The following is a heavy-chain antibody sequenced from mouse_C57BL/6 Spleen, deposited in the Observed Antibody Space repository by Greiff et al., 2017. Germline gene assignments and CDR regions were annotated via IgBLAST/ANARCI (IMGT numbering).Heavy chain of an antibody. CDR1: GFTITDYY. Sequence: EVQLVESGAELVRPGASVKLSCTASGFTITDYYMHWVKQRPEQGLEWIGRIDPADGDTKYAPKFQGKATMTADTSSNTAYLQLSSLTSEDTAVYYCATEYGSSDQAGFAYWGQGTLVTVAA. V-gene: IGHV14-1*01. J-gene: IGHJ3*01. D-gene: IGHD1-1*01. CDR2: IDPADGDT. CDR3: ATEYGSSDQAGFAY.